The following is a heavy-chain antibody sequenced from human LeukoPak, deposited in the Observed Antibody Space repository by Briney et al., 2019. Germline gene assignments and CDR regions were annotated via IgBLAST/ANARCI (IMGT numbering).Heavy chain of an antibody. CDR3: YSMVSFPHAPGSSLEDWFDP. CDR2: IYYSGST. Sequence: PSETLSLTCTVSGGSISSRSYYWGWIRQPPGKGLEWIGSIYYSGSTYYNPSLKSRVTISVDRSKNQFSLKLSSVTAADTAVYYCYSMVSFPHAPGSSLEDWFDPWGQGTLVTVSS. D-gene: IGHD6-6*01. V-gene: IGHV4-39*07. J-gene: IGHJ5*02. CDR1: GGSISSRSYY.